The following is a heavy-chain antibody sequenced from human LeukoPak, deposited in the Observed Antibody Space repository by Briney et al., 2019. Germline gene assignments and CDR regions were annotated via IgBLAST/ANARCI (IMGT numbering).Heavy chain of an antibody. CDR2: ISAYNGNT. D-gene: IGHD3-22*01. Sequence: ASLKVSCKASGYAFTSYGISWVRQAPGQRLEWMGRISAYNGNTNYAQKLQGRVTMTTDTSTSTAYMELRSLRSDDTAVYYCARVNYNSSGLDIWGQGTLVTVSS. J-gene: IGHJ4*02. CDR3: ARVNYNSSGLDI. CDR1: GYAFTSYG. V-gene: IGHV1-18*01.